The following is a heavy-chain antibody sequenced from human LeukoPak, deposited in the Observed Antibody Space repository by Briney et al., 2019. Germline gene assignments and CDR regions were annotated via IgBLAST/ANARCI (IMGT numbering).Heavy chain of an antibody. Sequence: GRSLRLSCAASRFTFSSYTMHWVRQAPGKGLEWISYITNSGSDIEYADSVKGRFTISWDNAKKSLYLEMNTLRAEDTAIYYCACPYRSRFDYWGQGTLVTVSS. D-gene: IGHD6-13*01. J-gene: IGHJ4*02. CDR2: ITNSGSDI. V-gene: IGHV3-21*05. CDR1: RFTFSSYT. CDR3: ACPYRSRFDY.